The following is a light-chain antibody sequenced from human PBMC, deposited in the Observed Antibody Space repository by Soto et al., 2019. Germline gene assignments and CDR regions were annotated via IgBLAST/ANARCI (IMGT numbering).Light chain of an antibody. V-gene: IGKV3-20*01. CDR1: QSVYSDY. CDR3: QQYGSPAPWT. Sequence: IVLTQSPGSLSLSPGDRATLSCRASQSVYSDYVAWYQKKPGQAPKILIYETSTRATGIPDRFSGSGSGTEFTPIISRLERVDFAVYYWQQYGSPAPWTFGQVTKVDMK. CDR2: ETS. J-gene: IGKJ1*01.